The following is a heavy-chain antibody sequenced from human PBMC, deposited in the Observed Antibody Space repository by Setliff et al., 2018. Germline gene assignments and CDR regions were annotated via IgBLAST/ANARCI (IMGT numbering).Heavy chain of an antibody. D-gene: IGHD3-3*01. Sequence: PSETLSLTCSVSGGSISSGVYYWTWIRQHPGKGLEWIGYIYYSGSTSYYNPSLKSRVTISVDTSKNQFSLKLTSVTAEDTAVYYCARMSGFQYIDVWDKGTTVTVSS. CDR3: ARMSGFQYIDV. J-gene: IGHJ6*03. CDR1: GGSISSGVYY. CDR2: IYYSGSTS. V-gene: IGHV4-31*03.